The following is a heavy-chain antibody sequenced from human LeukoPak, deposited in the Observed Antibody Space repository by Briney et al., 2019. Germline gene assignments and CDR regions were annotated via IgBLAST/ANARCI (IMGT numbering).Heavy chain of an antibody. J-gene: IGHJ4*02. CDR2: IYYSGST. V-gene: IGHV4-61*01. CDR3: ARVLVAGIAVAAHWGEFDY. D-gene: IGHD6-13*01. Sequence: SETLSLTCTVSGGSVSSGSYYWIWIRQPPGKGLEWIGYIYYSGSTNYNPSLKSRVTISVDTSKNQFSLKLSSVTAADTAVYYCARVLVAGIAVAAHWGEFDYWGQGTLVTVSS. CDR1: GGSVSSGSYY.